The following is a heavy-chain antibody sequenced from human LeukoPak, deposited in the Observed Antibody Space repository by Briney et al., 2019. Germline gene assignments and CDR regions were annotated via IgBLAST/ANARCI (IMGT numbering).Heavy chain of an antibody. Sequence: SVRVSCKASGGTFSSYAISWVRQAPGQGLEWMGGIIPIFGTANYAQKFQERVTITRDMSTSTAYMELSSLRSEDTAVYYCAAAGDSSGYYPGGDVFDYWGQGTLVTVSS. J-gene: IGHJ4*02. V-gene: IGHV1-69*05. D-gene: IGHD3-22*01. CDR3: AAAGDSSGYYPGGDVFDY. CDR1: GGTFSSYA. CDR2: IIPIFGTA.